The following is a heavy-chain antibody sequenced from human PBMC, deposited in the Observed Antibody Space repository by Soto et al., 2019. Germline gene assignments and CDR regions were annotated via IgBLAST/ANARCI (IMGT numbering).Heavy chain of an antibody. CDR1: GASIISGGYS. CDR3: ARGYCASTTCYRGVDV. D-gene: IGHD2-2*02. Sequence: SETLSLTCAVSGASIISGGYSWSWFRQAPGKGLEWIGYIYHSGSTNYNPSLQSRVTISIARSENQLSLKLTSVTAADTAVYYCARGYCASTTCYRGVDVWGQGTTVTVSS. V-gene: IGHV4-30-2*01. J-gene: IGHJ6*02. CDR2: IYHSGST.